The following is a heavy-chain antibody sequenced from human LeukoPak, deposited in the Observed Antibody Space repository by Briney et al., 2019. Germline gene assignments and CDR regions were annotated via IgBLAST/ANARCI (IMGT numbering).Heavy chain of an antibody. V-gene: IGHV4-59*01. D-gene: IGHD3-22*01. CDR1: GGSISSYY. CDR3: AKRPFNYYDSSGYYYFDY. CDR2: IYYSGST. J-gene: IGHJ4*02. Sequence: SETLSLTCTVSGGSISSYYWSWIRQPPGKGLEWIGYIYYSGSTNYNPSLKSRVTISVDTSKNQFSLKLSSVTAADTAVYYCAKRPFNYYDSSGYYYFDYWGQGTLVTVSS.